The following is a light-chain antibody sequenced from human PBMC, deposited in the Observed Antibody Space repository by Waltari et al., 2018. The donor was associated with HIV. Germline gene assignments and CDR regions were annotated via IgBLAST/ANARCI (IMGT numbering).Light chain of an antibody. Sequence: EIVMTQSPVTLSVSPGDTATLPCRARQSVGKFFAWYQQRPGQAPRLLMHGVSNRAAGVPARFVGSGSGTEVNLTISSLQSDDSAVYFCQQFNFWPRTFGQGTKVEV. CDR1: QSVGKF. J-gene: IGKJ1*01. CDR3: QQFNFWPRT. V-gene: IGKV3-15*01. CDR2: GVS.